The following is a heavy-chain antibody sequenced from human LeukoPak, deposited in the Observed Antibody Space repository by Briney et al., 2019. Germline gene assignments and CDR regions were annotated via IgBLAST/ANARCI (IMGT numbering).Heavy chain of an antibody. D-gene: IGHD3-3*01. Sequence: PGGSLRLSCAASGFTFSPYWMYWVRQAPGKGLVWVSRINSDGSTTDYAESVKGRFTISRDNAKNMVFVQMNSLRAEDTAVYYCARVGVTIFGVVTSYYFDYWGQGTLVTVSS. CDR1: GFTFSPYW. J-gene: IGHJ4*02. V-gene: IGHV3-74*01. CDR3: ARVGVTIFGVVTSYYFDY. CDR2: INSDGSTT.